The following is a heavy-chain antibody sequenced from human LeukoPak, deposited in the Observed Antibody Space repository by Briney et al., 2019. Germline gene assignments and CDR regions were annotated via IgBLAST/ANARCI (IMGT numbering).Heavy chain of an antibody. J-gene: IGHJ5*02. Sequence: GRSLRLSCAASGFTFSSYTIHWVRQPPGKGLEWVAVISFDGSNKYYADSVRGRFTISRDNSKNTLYLQMNSLRAEDTAVYYCAREELGSSLGFDPWGQGTLVTVSS. CDR1: GFTFSSYT. CDR3: AREELGSSLGFDP. CDR2: ISFDGSNK. D-gene: IGHD3-16*01. V-gene: IGHV3-30-3*01.